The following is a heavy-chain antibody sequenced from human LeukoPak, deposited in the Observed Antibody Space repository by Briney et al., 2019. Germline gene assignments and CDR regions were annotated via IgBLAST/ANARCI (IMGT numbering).Heavy chain of an antibody. V-gene: IGHV3-53*04. CDR2: LYSVGGT. J-gene: IGHJ4*02. CDR3: ARGAYGGPFDC. CDR1: GFNVSSNY. D-gene: IGHD4/OR15-4a*01. Sequence: PGGSLRLSCAASGFNVSSNYMSWVRQVPGKGLEWVSVLYSVGGTYYADSVQGRFTISRHNSRNTLYLQLNSLRPEDAAVYYCARGAYGGPFDCWGQGTLVTVSS.